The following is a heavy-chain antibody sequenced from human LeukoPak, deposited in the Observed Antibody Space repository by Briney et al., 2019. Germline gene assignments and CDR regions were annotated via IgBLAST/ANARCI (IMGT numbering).Heavy chain of an antibody. CDR1: GFTFSSFA. V-gene: IGHV3-23*01. CDR3: AKGGGWLYNFDY. CDR2: ISGSGDGT. Sequence: PGGSLRLSCAASGFTFSSFAMNWVRQAPGKGLEWVAAISGSGDGTVYAESVKGRFTISRDNSKNTLYLQINSLNAEDTAVYYCAKGGGWLYNFDYWGQGTLVTVSS. D-gene: IGHD6-19*01. J-gene: IGHJ4*02.